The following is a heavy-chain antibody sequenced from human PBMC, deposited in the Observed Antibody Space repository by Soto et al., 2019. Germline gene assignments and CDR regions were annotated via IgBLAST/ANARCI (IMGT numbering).Heavy chain of an antibody. Sequence: PGGSLRLSCAASGFTFSSYAMSWVRQAPGKGLEWVSAISGSGGSTYYADSVKGRFTIPRDNSKNTLYLQMNSLRAEDTAVYYCAKGPTFGGVIADYWGQGTLVTVSS. CDR3: AKGPTFGGVIADY. D-gene: IGHD3-16*02. V-gene: IGHV3-23*01. CDR2: ISGSGGST. J-gene: IGHJ4*02. CDR1: GFTFSSYA.